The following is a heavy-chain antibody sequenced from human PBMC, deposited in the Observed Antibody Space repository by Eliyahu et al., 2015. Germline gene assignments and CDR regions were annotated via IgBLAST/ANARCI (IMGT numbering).Heavy chain of an antibody. J-gene: IGHJ4*02. CDR3: AKDIRGSRGDFDY. CDR1: GXTFDDYA. V-gene: IGHV3-9*01. Sequence: EVQLVESGGGLVQPGRSLRLSCAASGXTFDDYAMHWXRQAPGKGXEWVSGISWNSGSIGYADSVKGRFTISRDNAKNSLYLQMNSLRAEDTALYYCAKDIRGSRGDFDYWGQGTLVTVSS. D-gene: IGHD1-26*01. CDR2: ISWNSGSI.